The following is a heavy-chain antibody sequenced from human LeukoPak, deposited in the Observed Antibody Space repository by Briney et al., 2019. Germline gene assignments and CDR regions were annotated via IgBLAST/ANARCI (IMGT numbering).Heavy chain of an antibody. D-gene: IGHD1-26*01. CDR3: AKDRYSGSYYQTFDY. CDR2: ISWNSGSI. CDR1: GFTFDDYA. Sequence: GGSLRLSCAASGFTFDDYAMHWVRQAPGKGLEWVSGISWNSGSIGYADSVKGRFTISRDNAKNSLYLQMNSLRAEDTALYYCAKDRYSGSYYQTFDYWGQGTLVTVSS. J-gene: IGHJ4*02. V-gene: IGHV3-9*01.